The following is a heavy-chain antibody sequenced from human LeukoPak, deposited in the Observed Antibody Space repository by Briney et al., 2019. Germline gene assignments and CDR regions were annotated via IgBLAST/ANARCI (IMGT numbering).Heavy chain of an antibody. J-gene: IGHJ5*02. Sequence: GGSLRLSCAASGFTFSDYYMSWIRQAPGKGLEGVSYISSSGSTIYYADSVKGRFTISRDNAKNSLYLQMNSLRAEDTAVYYCARASVAGILGWFDPWGQGTLVTVSS. D-gene: IGHD6-19*01. CDR3: ARASVAGILGWFDP. V-gene: IGHV3-11*01. CDR2: ISSSGSTI. CDR1: GFTFSDYY.